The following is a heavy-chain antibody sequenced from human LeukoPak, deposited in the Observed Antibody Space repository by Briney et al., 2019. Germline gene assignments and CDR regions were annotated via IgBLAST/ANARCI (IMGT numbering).Heavy chain of an antibody. CDR1: GYTFSSYS. Sequence: PGGSLRLSCAASGYTFSSYSMNWVRQAPGKGLEWVSSISSSSSYVYYADSVKGRFTISRDNAKNSLYLQMNSLRAEDTAVYYCANIKAWISDWFDPWGQGTLVTVSS. CDR2: ISSSSSYV. CDR3: ANIKAWISDWFDP. J-gene: IGHJ5*02. D-gene: IGHD2-15*01. V-gene: IGHV3-21*04.